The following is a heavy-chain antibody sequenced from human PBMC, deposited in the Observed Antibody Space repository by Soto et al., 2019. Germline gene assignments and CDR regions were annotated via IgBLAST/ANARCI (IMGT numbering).Heavy chain of an antibody. V-gene: IGHV4-31*01. CDR1: GVSTSSGGNF. J-gene: IGHJ5*02. D-gene: IGHD3-10*01. CDR2: ISYSGNT. CDR3: ARAPKLLEGSGTGWFDP. Sequence: VQLQESGPGLVKPSQNLSLTCTVSGVSTSSGGNFLSWIRHHPGKGLEWIGYISYSGNTYYNPSLNSLVTALVDTSKIQGSRKLTSATAADTAVYYCARAPKLLEGSGTGWFDPWGQGTLVTVSS.